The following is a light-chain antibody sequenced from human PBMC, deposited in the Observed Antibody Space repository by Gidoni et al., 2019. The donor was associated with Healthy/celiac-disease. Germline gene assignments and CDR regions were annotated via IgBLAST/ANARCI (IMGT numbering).Light chain of an antibody. CDR3: CSYAGSRV. V-gene: IGLV2-23*02. Sequence: SALSQPPSVSGSPGQSITISCTGTSSDVGSYNLVSWYQQHPGKAPKLMIYEVSKRPPGVSNRFSGSKSGNTASLTISGLQAEDEADYYCCSYAGSRVFGTGTKVTVL. J-gene: IGLJ1*01. CDR2: EVS. CDR1: SSDVGSYNL.